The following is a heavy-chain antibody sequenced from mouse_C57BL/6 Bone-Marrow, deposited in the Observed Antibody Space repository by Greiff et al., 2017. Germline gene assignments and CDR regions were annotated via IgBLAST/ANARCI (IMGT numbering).Heavy chain of an antibody. CDR3: ARGYYGSTFYWFDY. Sequence: EVKLVESGGGLVKPGGSLKLSCAASGFTFSSYAMSWVRQTPEKRLEWVATISDGGSYTYYPDNVKGRFTISRDNAKNNLYLQMSHLKSEDTAMYYCARGYYGSTFYWFDYWGQGTTLTVSS. J-gene: IGHJ2*01. CDR1: GFTFSSYA. V-gene: IGHV5-4*03. D-gene: IGHD1-1*01. CDR2: ISDGGSYT.